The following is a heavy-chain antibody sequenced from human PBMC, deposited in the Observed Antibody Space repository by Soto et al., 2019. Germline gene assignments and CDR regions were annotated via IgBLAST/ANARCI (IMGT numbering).Heavy chain of an antibody. CDR1: GFTFSSYS. CDR2: ISSSSSYI. J-gene: IGHJ6*02. CDR3: ARVRHDFWSGYYALADYYYGMDV. Sequence: GGSLRLSCAASGFTFSSYSMNWVRQAPGKGLEWVSSISSSSSYIYYADSVKGRFTIPRDNAKNSLYLQMNSLRAEDTAVYYCARVRHDFWSGYYALADYYYGMDVWGQGTTVTVSS. D-gene: IGHD3-3*01. V-gene: IGHV3-21*01.